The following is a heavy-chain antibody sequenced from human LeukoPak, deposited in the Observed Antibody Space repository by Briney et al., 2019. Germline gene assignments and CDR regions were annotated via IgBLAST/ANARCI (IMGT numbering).Heavy chain of an antibody. D-gene: IGHD3-9*01. CDR3: ARDPPLDGSVHFDY. Sequence: PGESLTLSCATSGFPFSSYGMHWLHHAPAKGLQCVAFIRYDGSNKYYADSVKGRFTISRDNSKNTLYLQMNSLRAEDTAVYYCARDPPLDGSVHFDYWGQGTLVTVSS. CDR2: IRYDGSNK. V-gene: IGHV3-30*02. J-gene: IGHJ4*02. CDR1: GFPFSSYG.